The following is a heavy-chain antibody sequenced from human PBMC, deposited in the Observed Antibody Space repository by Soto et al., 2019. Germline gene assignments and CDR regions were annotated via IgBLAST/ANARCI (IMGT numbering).Heavy chain of an antibody. CDR2: INPGGDST. D-gene: IGHD3-10*01. CDR1: GYTFSDYY. J-gene: IGHJ4*02. Sequence: ASVKVSCKASGYTFSDYYIHWVRQAPGQGLEWMGIINPGGDSTSYAQKFQGRVTMTRDTSTSTVYMELSSLRSEDTAVYYCARGGPPIDYWGQGTLVTVSS. V-gene: IGHV1-46*01. CDR3: ARGGPPIDY.